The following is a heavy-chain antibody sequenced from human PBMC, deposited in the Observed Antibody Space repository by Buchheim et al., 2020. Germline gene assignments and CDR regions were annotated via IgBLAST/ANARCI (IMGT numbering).Heavy chain of an antibody. CDR3: ARSTRDYDSSGYPNFNWFDP. J-gene: IGHJ5*02. V-gene: IGHV4-39*01. CDR2: IYYSGST. CDR1: GGSISSSSYY. D-gene: IGHD3-22*01. Sequence: QLQLQESGPGLVKPSETLSLTCTVSGGSISSSSYYWGWIRQPPGKGLEWIGSIYYSGSTYYNPSLKSRVTISVDTSKNPFSLKLRSVTAADTAVYYCARSTRDYDSSGYPNFNWFDPWGQGTL.